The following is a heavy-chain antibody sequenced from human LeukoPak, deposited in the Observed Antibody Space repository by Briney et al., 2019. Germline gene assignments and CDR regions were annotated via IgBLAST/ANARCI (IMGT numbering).Heavy chain of an antibody. CDR1: GFTFGDYT. CDR3: AKDVDSSTDY. Sequence: GGSLRLSCKASGFTFGDYTMSWVRQAPGKGLEWVSAISGSGGSTYYADSVKGRFTISRDNSKNTLYLQMDSLRAEDTALYYCAKDVDSSTDYWGQGTLVTVSS. V-gene: IGHV3-23*01. D-gene: IGHD6-13*01. CDR2: ISGSGGST. J-gene: IGHJ4*02.